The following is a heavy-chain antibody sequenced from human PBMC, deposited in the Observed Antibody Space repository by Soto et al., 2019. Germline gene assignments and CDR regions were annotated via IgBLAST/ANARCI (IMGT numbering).Heavy chain of an antibody. V-gene: IGHV3-23*01. CDR1: GFTFSSYA. J-gene: IGHJ6*02. D-gene: IGHD5-18*01. Sequence: GGSLRLSCAASGFTFSSYAMSWVRQSPGKGLDWVSAISGSGGITYYADSVKGRFTISRDNSKNTLYLQMNSLRAEDKAVYYCAKDNGYSYGYYYYYGMDVWGQGPTVTVYS. CDR2: ISGSGGIT. CDR3: AKDNGYSYGYYYYYGMDV.